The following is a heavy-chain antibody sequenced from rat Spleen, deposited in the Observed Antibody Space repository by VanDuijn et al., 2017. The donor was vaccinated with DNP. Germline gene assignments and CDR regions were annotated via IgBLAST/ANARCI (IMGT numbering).Heavy chain of an antibody. J-gene: IGHJ2*01. V-gene: IGHV2-41*01. CDR2: IWNTGGT. D-gene: IGHD1-9*01. CDR3: TRSLSYTYYGYFDY. CDR1: GFSLTSYN. Sequence: VQLEESGPGLVQSSQTLSLTCTVAGFSLTSYNVYWVRQPPGKGLEWMGVIWNTGGTRYNSALKSRLGISKDTSKSQVFLKVTSLQADDTGTYYCTRSLSYTYYGYFDYWGQGVMVTVSS.